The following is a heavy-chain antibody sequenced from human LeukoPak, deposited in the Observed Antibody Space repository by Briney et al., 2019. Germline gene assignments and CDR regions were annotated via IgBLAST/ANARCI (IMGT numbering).Heavy chain of an antibody. CDR2: TSYSGNT. CDR1: GGSISGDY. V-gene: IGHV4-59*01. Sequence: PSETLSLTCTVSGGSISGDYWNWIRQPPGKGLEWIGYTSYSGNTNYKPSLRSRVTMSVDTSKNQLSLKLTSATAADTAVYYCARDQYSGSYYGLGYWGQGTLVTVSS. J-gene: IGHJ4*02. D-gene: IGHD1-26*01. CDR3: ARDQYSGSYYGLGY.